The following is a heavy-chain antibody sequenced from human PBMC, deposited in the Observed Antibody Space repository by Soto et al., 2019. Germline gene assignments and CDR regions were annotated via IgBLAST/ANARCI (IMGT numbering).Heavy chain of an antibody. D-gene: IGHD2-2*01. V-gene: IGHV3-21*01. CDR2: ISSSSSYI. CDR1: GFTFSSYS. Sequence: GGSLRLSCAASGFTFSSYSMNWVRQAPGKGLEWVSSISSSSSYIYYADSVKGRFTISRDNAKNSLYLQMNSLRAEDTAVYYCAREAVVPAATLVYMDVWGKGTTVTVSS. CDR3: AREAVVPAATLVYMDV. J-gene: IGHJ6*03.